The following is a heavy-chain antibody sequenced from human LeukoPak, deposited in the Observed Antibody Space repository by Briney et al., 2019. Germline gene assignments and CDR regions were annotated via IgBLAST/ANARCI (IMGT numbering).Heavy chain of an antibody. CDR1: GYTFTSYG. D-gene: IGHD3-9*01. J-gene: IGHJ4*02. CDR2: ISAYNGNT. V-gene: IGHV1-18*01. CDR3: ARYGGTYYDILTGREVDY. Sequence: ASVEVSCKASGYTFTSYGISWVRQAPGQGLEWMGWISAYNGNTNYAQKLQGRVTMTTDTSTSTAYMELRSLRSDDTAVYYCARYGGTYYDILTGREVDYWGQGTLVTVSS.